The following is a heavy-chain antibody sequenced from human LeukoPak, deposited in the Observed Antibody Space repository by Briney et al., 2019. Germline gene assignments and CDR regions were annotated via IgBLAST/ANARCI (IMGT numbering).Heavy chain of an antibody. J-gene: IGHJ1*01. CDR2: ISSRSATI. CDR3: AKDESYSGSYYRHFQH. D-gene: IGHD1-26*01. CDR1: GFTFSSYS. Sequence: GGSLRLSCAASGFTFSSYSMNWVRQAPGKGLEWVSYISSRSATIYYADSVKGRFTISRDNAKNSLYLQMNSLRAEDTAVYYCAKDESYSGSYYRHFQHWGQGTLVTVSS. V-gene: IGHV3-48*01.